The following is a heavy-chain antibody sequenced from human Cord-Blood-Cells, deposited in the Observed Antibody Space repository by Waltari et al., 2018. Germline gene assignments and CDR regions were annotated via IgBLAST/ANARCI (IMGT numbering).Heavy chain of an antibody. CDR2: IIPIVGTA. V-gene: IGHV1-69*06. CDR3: ARELYSSSWYFDY. J-gene: IGHJ4*02. CDR1: GGTFSSYA. Sequence: QVQLVQSGAEVQKHGSSVKVSCKASGGTFSSYAISWVRQAPGQGLGWMGGIIPIVGTANYAQKLQGRVTITADKSTSTAYMELSSLRSEDTAVYYCARELYSSSWYFDYWGQGTLVTVSS. D-gene: IGHD6-13*01.